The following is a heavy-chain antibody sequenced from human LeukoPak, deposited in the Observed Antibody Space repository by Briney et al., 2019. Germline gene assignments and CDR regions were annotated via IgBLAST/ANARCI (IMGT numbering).Heavy chain of an antibody. CDR1: GFTFSSYW. D-gene: IGHD6-25*01. CDR2: IKQDGSEK. V-gene: IGHV3-7*01. Sequence: GGSLRLSCAASGFTFSSYWTSWVRQAPGKGLEWVANIKQDGSEKYYVDSVKGRFTISRDNAKNSLYLQMNSLRAEDTAVYYCARVYSSGVYYYYGMDVWGQGTTVTVSS. J-gene: IGHJ6*02. CDR3: ARVYSSGVYYYYGMDV.